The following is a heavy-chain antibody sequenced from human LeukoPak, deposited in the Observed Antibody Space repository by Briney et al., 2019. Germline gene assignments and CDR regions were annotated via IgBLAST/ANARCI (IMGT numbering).Heavy chain of an antibody. D-gene: IGHD5-18*01. CDR1: GGSFSGYY. J-gene: IGHJ4*02. CDR2: INHSGST. CDR3: ARQGYSYGLYFDY. Sequence: PSETLSPTCAVYGGSFSGYYWSWIRQPPGKGLEWIGEINHSGSTNYNPSLKSRVTISVDTSKNQFSLKLSSVTAADTAVYYCARQGYSYGLYFDYWGQGTLVTVSS. V-gene: IGHV4-34*01.